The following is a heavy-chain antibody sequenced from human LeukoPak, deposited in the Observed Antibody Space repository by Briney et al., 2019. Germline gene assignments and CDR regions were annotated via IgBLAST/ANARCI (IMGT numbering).Heavy chain of an antibody. CDR2: IYHSGST. D-gene: IGHD3-10*01. V-gene: IGHV4-38-2*02. Sequence: SETLSLTCAVSGYSISSDNYWVWIRQPPGRGLEWTGGIYHSGSTYYNPSLKSRVTMSVDTSKNQYSLTLGSVTAADTAVYYCARDGSGSSLDYWGQGTLVTVSS. CDR3: ARDGSGSSLDY. CDR1: GYSISSDNY. J-gene: IGHJ4*02.